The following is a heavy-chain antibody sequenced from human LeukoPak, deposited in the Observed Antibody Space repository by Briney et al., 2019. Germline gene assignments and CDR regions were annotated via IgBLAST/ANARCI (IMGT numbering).Heavy chain of an antibody. D-gene: IGHD2-8*02. CDR1: GRSISSYY. CDR3: AKDDEIRSWWAFDI. J-gene: IGHJ3*02. Sequence: ETLSLTCTVSGRSISSYYWSWIRQPPGKGLEWVSTISGSGGSTYYADSVKGRFTISRDNSKNTLYLQMNSLRAEDTAVYYCAKDDEIRSWWAFDIWGQGTMVTVSS. V-gene: IGHV3-23*01. CDR2: ISGSGGST.